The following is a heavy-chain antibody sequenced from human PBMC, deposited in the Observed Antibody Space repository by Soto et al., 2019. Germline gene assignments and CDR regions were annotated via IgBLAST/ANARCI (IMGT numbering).Heavy chain of an antibody. V-gene: IGHV3-7*03. CDR2: INQDGSEQ. CDR1: GFTCSSYW. CDR3: ARSSVSLFLGDCSDL. Sequence: EVQLVESGGGLVQPGGSLRLSCAASGFTCSSYWMSWVRQAPGKGLEWVANINQDGSEQYYVDSVKGRFTISRDNAKNSRYLQMNSLRTEDTAVYYCARSSVSLFLGDCSDLWVQGTTVTVS. D-gene: IGHD3-16*02. J-gene: IGHJ6*02.